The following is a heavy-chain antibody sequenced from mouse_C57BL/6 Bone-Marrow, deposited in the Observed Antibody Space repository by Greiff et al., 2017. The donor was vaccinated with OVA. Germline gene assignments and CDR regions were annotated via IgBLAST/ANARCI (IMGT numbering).Heavy chain of an antibody. V-gene: IGHV1-54*01. CDR1: GYAFTNYL. CDR2: INPGSGGT. Sequence: QVQLQQSGAELVRPGPSVKVSCKASGYAFTNYLIEWVKQRPGQGLEWIGVINPGSGGTNYNEKFKGKATLTADKSSSTAYMQLSSLTSEDSAVYFCARFFYGHYYAMDYWGQGTSVTVSS. D-gene: IGHD2-1*01. J-gene: IGHJ4*01. CDR3: ARFFYGHYYAMDY.